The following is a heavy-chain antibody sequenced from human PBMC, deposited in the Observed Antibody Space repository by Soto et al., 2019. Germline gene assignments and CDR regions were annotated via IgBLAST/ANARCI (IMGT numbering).Heavy chain of an antibody. CDR2: ISAYNGNT. CDR3: ARDHGSGWFDP. V-gene: IGHV1-18*01. Sequence: ASVKVSCKASGYTFAIYGIIWVRQAPGQGLEWMGWISAYNGNTNYAQKLQGRVTMTTDTSTSTAYMELRSLRSDDTAVYYCARDHGSGWFDPWGQGTLVTVSS. CDR1: GYTFAIYG. D-gene: IGHD2-15*01. J-gene: IGHJ5*02.